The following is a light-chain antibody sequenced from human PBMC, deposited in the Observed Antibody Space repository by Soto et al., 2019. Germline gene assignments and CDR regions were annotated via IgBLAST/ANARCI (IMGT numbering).Light chain of an antibody. V-gene: IGLV1-44*01. CDR3: ATWDDSLNGDV. Sequence: QSVLTQPPSASGTPGQRVIISCSGSSSNIGSNTVNWYQQLPGTAPKLLIYSDIHRPSRVPDRFSGSKSGTSASLAISGLQSEDEADYYCATWDDSLNGDVFGTGTKLTVL. CDR2: SDI. J-gene: IGLJ1*01. CDR1: SSNIGSNT.